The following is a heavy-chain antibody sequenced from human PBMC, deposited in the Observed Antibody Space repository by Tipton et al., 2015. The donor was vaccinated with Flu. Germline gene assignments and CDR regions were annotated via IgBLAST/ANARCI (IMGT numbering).Heavy chain of an antibody. V-gene: IGHV3-23*01. CDR3: AKKRRYSREGVEN. Sequence: SLRLSCEASGLTFNNHAMTWVRQAPGKGLEWVSSISGPGDVTYYADSVKGRFTISKDFSKSSLYLQMNSLRAEDTGMYFCAKKRRYSREGVENWGQGTLVTVSS. CDR2: ISGPGDVT. D-gene: IGHD5-18*01. J-gene: IGHJ4*02. CDR1: GLTFNNHA.